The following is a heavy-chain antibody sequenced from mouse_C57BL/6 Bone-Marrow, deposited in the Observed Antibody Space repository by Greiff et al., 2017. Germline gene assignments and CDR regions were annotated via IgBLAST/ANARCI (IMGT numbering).Heavy chain of an antibody. CDR1: EYEFPSHD. J-gene: IGHJ1*03. Sequence: EVQLVESGGGLVQPGESLKLSCESNEYEFPSHDMSWVRKTPEKRLELVAAINSDGGSTYYPDTMERRFIISRDNTKKTLYLQMSSLRSEDTALYYCAKYYGSSYVGLWYFDVWGTGTTVTVAS. V-gene: IGHV5-2*01. CDR2: INSDGGST. D-gene: IGHD1-1*01. CDR3: AKYYGSSYVGLWYFDV.